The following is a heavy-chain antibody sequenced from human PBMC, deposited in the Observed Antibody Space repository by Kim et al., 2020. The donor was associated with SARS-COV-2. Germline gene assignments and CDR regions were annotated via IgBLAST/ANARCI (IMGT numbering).Heavy chain of an antibody. CDR3: ARGGASRSGWYSGDY. CDR2: INSDGSAT. V-gene: IGHV3-74*01. J-gene: IGHJ4*02. CDR1: GFTFSSYW. D-gene: IGHD6-19*01. Sequence: GGSLRLSCAASGFTFSSYWMHWVRQAPGKGLVWVSRINSDGSATFYADSVKGRFTISRDNAKNTLYVQVNSLRAEDTAVYYCARGGASRSGWYSGDYWGQGTRVTVSS.